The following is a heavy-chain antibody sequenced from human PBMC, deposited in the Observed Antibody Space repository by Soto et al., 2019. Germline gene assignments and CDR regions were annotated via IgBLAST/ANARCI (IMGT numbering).Heavy chain of an antibody. D-gene: IGHD6-19*01. V-gene: IGHV3-11*01. CDR3: ARRSGWYDPEAVDM. CDR1: GFTFSNAW. Sequence: GGSLRLACAASGFTFSNAWMSWVRQAPGKGVEGGSFLSRSGNTVYYADSVKGGFSISRDKAENSLYLQMESLRVEDTDTYFCARRSGWYDPEAVDMLRQRTIVTVS. J-gene: IGHJ3*02. CDR2: LSRSGNTV.